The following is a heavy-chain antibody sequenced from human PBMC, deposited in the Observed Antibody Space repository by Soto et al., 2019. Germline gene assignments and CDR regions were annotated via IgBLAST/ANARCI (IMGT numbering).Heavy chain of an antibody. Sequence: KASETLSLTCTVTGGSITSYFWSWIRQSPGKGLQWIGYINYSGIIMYNPYLKSRVTISVDTANHRFSLDLKSVTAADTGIYYCARASDSSARTPDHWGQGTLVTVSS. D-gene: IGHD3-22*01. J-gene: IGHJ4*02. CDR1: GGSITSYF. CDR2: INYSGII. CDR3: ARASDSSARTPDH. V-gene: IGHV4-59*01.